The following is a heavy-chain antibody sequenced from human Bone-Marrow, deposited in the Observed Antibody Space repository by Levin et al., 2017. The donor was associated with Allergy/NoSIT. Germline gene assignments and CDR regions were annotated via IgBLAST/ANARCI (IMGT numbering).Heavy chain of an antibody. J-gene: IGHJ4*02. CDR3: ATDKWDDGTTVDC. Sequence: SCAASGFTFSRFSMNWVRQAPGRGLEWVSYISTSDDKTYYADSVKGRFTISRDNAQNSLYLQMNSLRADDTAVYYCATDKWDDGTTVDCWGQGTLVTVSS. CDR2: ISTSDDKT. CDR1: GFTFSRFS. V-gene: IGHV3-48*01. D-gene: IGHD1-1*01.